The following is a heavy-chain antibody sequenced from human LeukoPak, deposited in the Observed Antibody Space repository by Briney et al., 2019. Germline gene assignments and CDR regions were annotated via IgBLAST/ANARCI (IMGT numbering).Heavy chain of an antibody. CDR3: ARSRGGSGSYYPRTNNWFDP. J-gene: IGHJ5*02. D-gene: IGHD3-10*01. V-gene: IGHV1-2*02. CDR1: GYTFTAYY. Sequence: GASVKVSCKASGYTFTAYYMHWVRQAPGQGLEWMGWINPNSGGTNYARKFQGRVTITTDTSTSTAYMELRSLRSDDTAVYYCARSRGGSGSYYPRTNNWFDPWGQGTLVTVSS. CDR2: INPNSGGT.